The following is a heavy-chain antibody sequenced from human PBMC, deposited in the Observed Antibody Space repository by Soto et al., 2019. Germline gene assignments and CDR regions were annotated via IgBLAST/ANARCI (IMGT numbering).Heavy chain of an antibody. J-gene: IGHJ5*02. CDR1: GGTFSTYT. Sequence: QVQLVQSGAEVKKPGSSVKVSCKASGGTFSTYTITWVRQAPGQGLEWMGRIIPIIGIINYAQKFQGRVTICGDKFTGTAYMELTGLRTDDTAVYYCAGDPDSPYNDRPASSYPWGQGTLVTVSS. V-gene: IGHV1-69*08. D-gene: IGHD1-1*01. CDR2: IIPIIGII. CDR3: AGDPDSPYNDRPASSYP.